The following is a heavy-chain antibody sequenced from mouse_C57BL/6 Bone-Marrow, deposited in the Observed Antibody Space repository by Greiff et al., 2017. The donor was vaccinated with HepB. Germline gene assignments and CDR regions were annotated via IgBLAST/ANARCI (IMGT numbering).Heavy chain of an antibody. V-gene: IGHV1-84*01. D-gene: IGHD2-1*01. J-gene: IGHJ4*01. CDR2: IYPGSGNT. CDR3: ARLQPDEGYGNPHYYAMDY. Sequence: QLQESGPELVKPGASVKISCKASGYTFTDYYINWVKQRPGQGLEWIGWIYPGSGNTKYNEKFKGKATLTVDTSSSTAYMQLSSLTSEDSAVYFCARLQPDEGYGNPHYYAMDYWGQGTSVTVSS. CDR1: GYTFTDYY.